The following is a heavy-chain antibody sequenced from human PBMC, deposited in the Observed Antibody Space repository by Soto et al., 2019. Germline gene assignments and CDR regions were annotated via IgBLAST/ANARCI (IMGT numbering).Heavy chain of an antibody. V-gene: IGHV4-39*01. J-gene: IGHJ4*02. Sequence: QLQLQESGPGLVKPSETLSLTCTVSGGSISSSSYYWGWIRQPPGKGLEWIGSIYYSGSTYYNPSLKSRVTISVDTSKNQFSRKLSSVTAADTAVYYCARHDYGDYTFDYWGQGTLVTVSS. D-gene: IGHD4-17*01. CDR2: IYYSGST. CDR3: ARHDYGDYTFDY. CDR1: GGSISSSSYY.